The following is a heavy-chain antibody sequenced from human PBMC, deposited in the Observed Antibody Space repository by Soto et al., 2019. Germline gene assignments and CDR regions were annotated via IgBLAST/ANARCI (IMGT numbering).Heavy chain of an antibody. J-gene: IGHJ4*02. Sequence: SETLSLTCAVYGASFSSYYWSWIRQPPGKGLEWIGYIYYSGSTNYNPSLKSRVTISVDTSKNQFSLKLSSGTAADTAGYYWPRLFGGQQLAFASWGQGTRVTVPS. V-gene: IGHV4-59*01. CDR3: PRLFGGQQLAFAS. CDR1: GASFSSYY. CDR2: IYYSGST. D-gene: IGHD6-13*01.